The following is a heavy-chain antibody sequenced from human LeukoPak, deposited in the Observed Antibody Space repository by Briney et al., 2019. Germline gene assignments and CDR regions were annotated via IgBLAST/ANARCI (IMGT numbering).Heavy chain of an antibody. V-gene: IGHV3-48*02. CDR1: VFIISSYI. CDR2: INSSSSTI. D-gene: IGHD4-17*01. J-gene: IGHJ3*02. CDR3: ARVSINYGDYEGAFDI. Sequence: GGSRRLCCAACVFIISSYIMKWVRQARGRVLVLFSYINSSSSTIYSADSVKGRFTISRDNAKYSLYLQMNSLTDEDTAVYYCARVSINYGDYEGAFDIWGQGTMVTVSS.